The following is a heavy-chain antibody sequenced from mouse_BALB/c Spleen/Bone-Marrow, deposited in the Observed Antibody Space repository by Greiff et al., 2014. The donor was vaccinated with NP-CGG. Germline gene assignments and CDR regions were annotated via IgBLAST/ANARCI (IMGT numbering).Heavy chain of an antibody. V-gene: IGHV5-6*01. Sequence: EVQVVESGGDLVKPGGSLKLSCAASGFTFSSYGMSWVRQTPDKRLEWVATISSGGSYTYYPDSVKGRFTISRDNAKNTLYLQMSSLKSEDTAMYYCARFYYGYYFDYWGQGTTLTASS. CDR1: GFTFSSYG. CDR3: ARFYYGYYFDY. J-gene: IGHJ2*01. D-gene: IGHD1-2*01. CDR2: ISSGGSYT.